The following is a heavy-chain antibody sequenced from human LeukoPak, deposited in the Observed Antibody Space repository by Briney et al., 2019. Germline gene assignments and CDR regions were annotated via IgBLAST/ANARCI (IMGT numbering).Heavy chain of an antibody. CDR1: GYSISSGYY. J-gene: IGHJ5*02. Sequence: SETLSPTCTVSGYSISSGYYWGWIRQPPGQGLEWIGSIYHSGSTYYNPSLKSRVTISVDTSKNQFSLKLSSVTAADTAVYYCARGITPYCGGDCYSNWFDPWGQGTLVTVSS. D-gene: IGHD2-21*02. CDR2: IYHSGST. V-gene: IGHV4-38-2*02. CDR3: ARGITPYCGGDCYSNWFDP.